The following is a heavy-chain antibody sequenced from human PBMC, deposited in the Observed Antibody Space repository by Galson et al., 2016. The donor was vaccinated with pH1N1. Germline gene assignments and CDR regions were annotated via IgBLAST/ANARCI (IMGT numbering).Heavy chain of an antibody. Sequence: SLRLSCAASGFTFGSYGMHWVRQAPGKGLEWVAVIWYDGSNKYYADSVKGRFTISRDNSKNTLYLQTNSLRAEDTAVYYCARGNSYYGDYLGYWGQGTLVTVSS. D-gene: IGHD4-17*01. CDR1: GFTFGSYG. V-gene: IGHV3-33*01. J-gene: IGHJ4*02. CDR2: IWYDGSNK. CDR3: ARGNSYYGDYLGY.